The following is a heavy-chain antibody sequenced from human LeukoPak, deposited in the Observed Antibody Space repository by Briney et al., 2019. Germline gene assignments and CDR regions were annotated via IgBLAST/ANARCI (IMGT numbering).Heavy chain of an antibody. CDR2: IYYSGST. D-gene: IGHD3-9*01. J-gene: IGHJ3*02. V-gene: IGHV4-59*01. Sequence: SETLSLTCTVSGGSISSYYWSWIRQPPGKGLEWIGYIYYSGSTNYNPSLKSRVTISVDTSKNQFSLKLSSVTAADTAVYYCARQTTIRYFDWYAFDIWGQGTMVTVSS. CDR3: ARQTTIRYFDWYAFDI. CDR1: GGSISSYY.